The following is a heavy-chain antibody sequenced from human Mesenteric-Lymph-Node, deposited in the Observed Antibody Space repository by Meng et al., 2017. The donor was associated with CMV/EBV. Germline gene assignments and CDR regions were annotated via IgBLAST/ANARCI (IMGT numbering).Heavy chain of an antibody. D-gene: IGHD3-10*01. J-gene: IGHJ4*02. CDR3: ARDYGVFY. CDR1: GFTFSSYD. Sequence: GESLKISCAASGFTFSSYDMHWVRQATGKGLEWVSAIGTAGDTYYPGSVKGRFTISRENAKNSLYLQMNSLRAGDTAVYYCARDYGVFYWGQGTLVTVSS. CDR2: IGTAGDT. V-gene: IGHV3-13*01.